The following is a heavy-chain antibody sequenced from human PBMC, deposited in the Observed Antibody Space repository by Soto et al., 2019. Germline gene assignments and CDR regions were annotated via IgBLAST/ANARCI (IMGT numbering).Heavy chain of an antibody. D-gene: IGHD3-10*01. J-gene: IGHJ4*02. Sequence: EVQLVESGGGLVQPGGSLRLSCAASGFTFSDHYMDWVRQAPGKGLEWVARVRDKAHTYTTEYAASVKGRFIISRDDSSNSLHLQMNSLKTEDTAVYYCARAMVRGNYFDHWGQGALVTVSS. CDR2: VRDKAHTYTT. CDR1: GFTFSDHY. CDR3: ARAMVRGNYFDH. V-gene: IGHV3-72*01.